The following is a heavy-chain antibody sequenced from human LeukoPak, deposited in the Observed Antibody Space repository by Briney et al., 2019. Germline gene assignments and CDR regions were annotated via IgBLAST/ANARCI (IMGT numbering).Heavy chain of an antibody. CDR2: IIPIFGTA. D-gene: IGHD2-2*02. CDR1: RGTFSSYA. CDR3: ARGSVPAAIDLWFDR. J-gene: IGHJ5*02. V-gene: IGHV1-69*13. Sequence: SVKVSCKASRGTFSSYAISWVRQAPGQGLEWMGGIIPIFGTANYAQKFQGRVTITADESTSTAYMELSSLRSEDTAVYYCARGSVPAAIDLWFDRCGQGTLVTVSS.